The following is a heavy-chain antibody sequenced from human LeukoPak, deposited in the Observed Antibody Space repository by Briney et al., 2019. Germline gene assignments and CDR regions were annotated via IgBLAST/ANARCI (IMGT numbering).Heavy chain of an antibody. Sequence: SGGSLRLSCAASGFTFSSYSMNWVRQAPGKGLEWVSSISSSSSSYIYYADSVKGRFTISRDNAKNSLYLQMNSLRAEDTAVYYCARAVGYDILTGYYFDYWGQGTLVTVS. CDR3: ARAVGYDILTGYYFDY. J-gene: IGHJ4*02. CDR1: GFTFSSYS. V-gene: IGHV3-21*01. D-gene: IGHD3-9*01. CDR2: ISSSSSSYI.